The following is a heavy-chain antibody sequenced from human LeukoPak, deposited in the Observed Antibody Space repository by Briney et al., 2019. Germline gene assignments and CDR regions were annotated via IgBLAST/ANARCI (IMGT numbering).Heavy chain of an antibody. J-gene: IGHJ4*02. D-gene: IGHD2-2*01. CDR1: GFTFSNYW. V-gene: IGHV3-74*01. CDR3: VRSCSSAGCYGLFDY. CDR2: INGDGSST. Sequence: PGGSLRLSCAASGFTFSNYWLHWVRQAPGKGRVWVSRINGDGSSTTYADSVKGRFTISRDNAKNTLYLQMNSLRAEDTAFYYCVRSCSSAGCYGLFDYWGQGALVTVSS.